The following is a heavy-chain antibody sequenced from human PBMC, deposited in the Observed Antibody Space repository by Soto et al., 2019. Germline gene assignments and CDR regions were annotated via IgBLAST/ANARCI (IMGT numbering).Heavy chain of an antibody. CDR2: INPDRGTP. J-gene: IGHJ4*01. V-gene: IGHV1-2*02. CDR1: GYTLSDYF. CDR3: ARSDEL. Sequence: ASVKVSCKHCGYTLSDYFIHWVRQAPGQGRGWMGWINPDRGTPYYAQKYKGRVTMTRDTSLGTAYLVFNRLENNDTSVYYCARSDELWGPGTPVTVSS.